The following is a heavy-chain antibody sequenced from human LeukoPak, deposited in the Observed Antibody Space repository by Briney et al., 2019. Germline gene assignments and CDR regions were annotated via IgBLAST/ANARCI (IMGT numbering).Heavy chain of an antibody. CDR1: GSTFSSYG. V-gene: IGHV3-48*02. CDR3: ARGRVVTVVAVVHTSYSY. Sequence: PGGSLRLFCAASGSTFSSYGMNWVRQAPGKGLEWVSYISSTSNTIYYADSVKGRFTISRDNAKNSLYLQMNSLRDEDTAVYYCARGRVVTVVAVVHTSYSYWGQGTLVTVST. CDR2: ISSTSNTI. J-gene: IGHJ4*02. D-gene: IGHD2-15*01.